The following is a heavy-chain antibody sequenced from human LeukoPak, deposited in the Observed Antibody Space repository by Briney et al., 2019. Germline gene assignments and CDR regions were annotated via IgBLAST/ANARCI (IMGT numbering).Heavy chain of an antibody. CDR3: AGPSSSGVGY. J-gene: IGHJ4*02. CDR2: ISSDGNNK. Sequence: GESLRLSCAASRITVRSYALHWVRRAPGKGLEWVAVISSDGNNKDYGDSVKGRFTVSRDNSKNTLYLQMNSLRVEDTGVYYCAGPSSSGVGYWGQGTLVTVSS. CDR1: RITVRSYA. V-gene: IGHV3-30-3*01. D-gene: IGHD6-6*01.